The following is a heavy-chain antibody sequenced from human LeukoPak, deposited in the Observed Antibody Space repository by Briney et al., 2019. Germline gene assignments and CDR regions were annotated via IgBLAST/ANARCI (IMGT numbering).Heavy chain of an antibody. CDR2: ITNSGTNI. V-gene: IGHV3-11*01. CDR3: ARDGHYDILTGYVRD. J-gene: IGHJ1*01. CDR1: GFTFTDYY. D-gene: IGHD3-9*01. Sequence: GGSLRLSCAASGFTFTDYYMSWLRQAPGKGLEWVSYITNSGTNIYYADSVKGRFTISRDNAKNSLYLQMNSLRAEDTAVYYCARDGHYDILTGYVRDWGQGTLVTVSS.